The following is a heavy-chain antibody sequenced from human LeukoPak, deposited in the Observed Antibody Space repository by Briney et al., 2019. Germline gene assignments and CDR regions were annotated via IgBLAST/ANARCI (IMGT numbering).Heavy chain of an antibody. CDR3: ARGYIEDSAWGLDI. CDR1: GFIFSTYC. Sequence: GGSLRLSCAASGFIFSTYCMSWVRQAPGKGLEWVANIKQDGSEKYYVDSVKGRFTISRDNAKNSLYLQMNSLRAEDTAVYYCARGYIEDSAWGLDIWGQGTMVTVSS. D-gene: IGHD3/OR15-3a*01. J-gene: IGHJ3*02. CDR2: IKQDGSEK. V-gene: IGHV3-7*01.